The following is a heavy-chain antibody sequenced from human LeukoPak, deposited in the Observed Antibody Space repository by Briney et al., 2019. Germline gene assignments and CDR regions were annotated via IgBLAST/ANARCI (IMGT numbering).Heavy chain of an antibody. CDR2: ISGSGGST. Sequence: GESLRLSCAASGFTFSSYSMNWVRQAPGKGLEWVSAISGSGGSTYYADSVKGRFTISRDNSKNTLYLQMNSLRAEDTAVYYCAKLRSEDGYNYPYWGQGTLVTVSS. D-gene: IGHD5-24*01. V-gene: IGHV3-23*01. CDR3: AKLRSEDGYNYPY. CDR1: GFTFSSYS. J-gene: IGHJ4*02.